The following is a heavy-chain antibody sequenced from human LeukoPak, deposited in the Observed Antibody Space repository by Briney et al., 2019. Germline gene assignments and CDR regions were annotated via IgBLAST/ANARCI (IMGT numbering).Heavy chain of an antibody. V-gene: IGHV3-9*01. CDR2: ISWNSGSI. Sequence: GGSLRLSCAASGFTFSSYSMNWVRQAPGKGLEWVSGISWNSGSIGYADSVKGRFTISRDNAKNSLYLQMNSLRAEDTALYYCAKDSERFGELLGGTDYWGQGTLVTVSS. CDR3: AKDSERFGELLGGTDY. D-gene: IGHD3-10*01. CDR1: GFTFSSYS. J-gene: IGHJ4*02.